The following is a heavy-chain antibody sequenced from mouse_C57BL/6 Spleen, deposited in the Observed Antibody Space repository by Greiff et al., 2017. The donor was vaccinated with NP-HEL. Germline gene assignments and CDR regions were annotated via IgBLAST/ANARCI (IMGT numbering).Heavy chain of an antibody. CDR1: GFTFSSYA. CDR3: ARLGIYYDYDYWYFDV. V-gene: IGHV5-4*01. CDR2: ISDGGSYT. J-gene: IGHJ1*03. Sequence: EVQRVESGGGLVKPGGSLKLSCAASGFTFSSYAMSWVRQTPEKRLEWVATISDGGSYTYYPDNVKGRFTISRDNAKNNLYLQMSHLKSEDTAMYYCARLGIYYDYDYWYFDVWGTGTTVTVSS. D-gene: IGHD2-4*01.